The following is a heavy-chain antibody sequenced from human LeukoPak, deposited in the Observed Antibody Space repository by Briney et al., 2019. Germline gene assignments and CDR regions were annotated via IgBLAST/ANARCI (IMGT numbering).Heavy chain of an antibody. V-gene: IGHV1-69*13. J-gene: IGHJ6*03. CDR1: GGTFSSYA. CDR3: ARAQDIVVVPAAIPSGYMDV. Sequence: GASVKVSCKASGGTFSSYAISWVRQAPGQGLEWMGGIIPIFGTANYAQKFQGRVTITADESTSTAYMELSSLRSEDTAVYYCARAQDIVVVPAAIPSGYMDVWGKGTTVTVSS. D-gene: IGHD2-2*01. CDR2: IIPIFGTA.